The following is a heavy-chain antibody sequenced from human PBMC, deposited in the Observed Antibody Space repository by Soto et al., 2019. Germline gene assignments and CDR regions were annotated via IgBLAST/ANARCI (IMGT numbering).Heavy chain of an antibody. Sequence: SETLSLTCAVSGYSISSGYYWGWIRQPPGKGLEWIGSIYHSGSTYYNPSLKSRVTISVDTSKNQFSLKLSSVTAADTAVYYCAREDELEPLPFDYWGQGTLVTVSS. CDR3: AREDELEPLPFDY. J-gene: IGHJ4*02. CDR1: GYSISSGYY. D-gene: IGHD1-1*01. V-gene: IGHV4-38-2*02. CDR2: IYHSGST.